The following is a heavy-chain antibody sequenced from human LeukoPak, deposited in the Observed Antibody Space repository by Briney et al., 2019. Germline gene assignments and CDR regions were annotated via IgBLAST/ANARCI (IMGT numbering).Heavy chain of an antibody. CDR1: GFTFSNYA. J-gene: IGHJ4*02. D-gene: IGHD3-22*01. Sequence: GGSLRLSCAASGFTFSNYAMSWVRHAPKKGLEWVSDISGSGDSTYYADSVKGRFTISRDNSKNTLYLQMNSLRAEDTAVYYCAKTHYSSGYLGYWGQGTLVTVSS. V-gene: IGHV3-23*01. CDR3: AKTHYSSGYLGY. CDR2: ISGSGDST.